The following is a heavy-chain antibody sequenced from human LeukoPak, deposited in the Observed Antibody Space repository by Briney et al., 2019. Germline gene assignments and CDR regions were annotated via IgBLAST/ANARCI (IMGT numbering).Heavy chain of an antibody. V-gene: IGHV4-34*01. Sequence: PSETLSLTCAVYGGSFSGYYWSWIRQPPGKGLEWIGEINHSGSTNYNPSLKSRVTISVDTSKSQFSLKLSSVTAAETAVYYCARGRGYYYYYMDVWGKGTTVTVSS. J-gene: IGHJ6*03. CDR2: INHSGST. CDR1: GGSFSGYY. D-gene: IGHD5-12*01. CDR3: ARGRGYYYYYMDV.